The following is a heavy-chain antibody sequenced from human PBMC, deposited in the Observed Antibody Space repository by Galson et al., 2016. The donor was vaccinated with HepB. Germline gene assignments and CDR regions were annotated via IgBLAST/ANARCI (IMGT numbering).Heavy chain of an antibody. V-gene: IGHV1-2*02. CDR2: INAKSGAT. CDR3: TRDHKWGPDY. CDR1: GFTSIGHY. J-gene: IGHJ4*02. Sequence: SVKVSCKASGFTSIGHYMHWVRQAPGQGLEWMGWINAKSGATHYAQKFQGRVTMTRDTSIDTVYVELNTLRSDDTAMYYCTRDHKWGPDYWGQGTLVTVSS. D-gene: IGHD7-27*01.